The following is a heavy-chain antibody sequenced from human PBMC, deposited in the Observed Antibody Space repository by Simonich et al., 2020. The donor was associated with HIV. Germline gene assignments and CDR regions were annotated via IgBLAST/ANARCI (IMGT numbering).Heavy chain of an antibody. D-gene: IGHD4-17*01. CDR3: ARGTVTGGDARFDY. CDR2: INHSGST. Sequence: QVQLQQWGAGLLKPSETLSLTCAVFGGSFSGYYWTWIRQPPGKGLEWIGEINHSGSTNYNPSLKSRVTISLDTSKNQFSLKLNSVTAADTAVYYCARGTVTGGDARFDYWGQGTLVTVSS. V-gene: IGHV4-34*01. J-gene: IGHJ4*02. CDR1: GGSFSGYY.